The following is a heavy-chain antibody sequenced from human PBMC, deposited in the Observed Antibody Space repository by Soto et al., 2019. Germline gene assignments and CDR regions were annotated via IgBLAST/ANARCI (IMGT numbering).Heavy chain of an antibody. CDR3: ARDGRIIAAAGMIYY. J-gene: IGHJ4*02. CDR1: GYTFTSYG. CDR2: ISAYNGNT. D-gene: IGHD6-13*01. V-gene: IGHV1-18*01. Sequence: GASVNVSCKASGYTFTSYGISWVRQAPGQGLEWMGWISAYNGNTNYAQKLQGRVTMTTDTSTSTAYMELRSLRSDDTAVYYCARDGRIIAAAGMIYYWGQGTLVTVSA.